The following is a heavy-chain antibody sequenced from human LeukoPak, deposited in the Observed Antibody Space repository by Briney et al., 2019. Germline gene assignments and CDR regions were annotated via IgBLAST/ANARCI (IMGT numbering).Heavy chain of an antibody. D-gene: IGHD1-26*01. CDR1: GGSISSGSYY. CDR2: IYTSGST. Sequence: SQTLSLTCTVSGGSISSGSYYWSWIRQPAGKGLEWIGRIYTSGSTNYNPSLKSRVTMSVDTSKNQFSLKLSSVTAADTAVYYCAARYPSGSYLEAFDIWGQGTMVTVSS. CDR3: AARYPSGSYLEAFDI. V-gene: IGHV4-61*02. J-gene: IGHJ3*02.